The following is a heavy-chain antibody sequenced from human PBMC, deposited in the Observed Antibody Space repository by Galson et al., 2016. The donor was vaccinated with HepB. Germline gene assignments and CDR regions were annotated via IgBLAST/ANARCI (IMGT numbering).Heavy chain of an antibody. Sequence: SVKVSCKASGYSFDDYYIHWVRQAPGQGLEWMGGINPHGGGTHYAQKFQGRVTLTRDRSVNTGYMEMRRLRSDDTAVYYCARREGWGYYYGMDVWGQGTTVAVSS. CDR1: GYSFDDYY. CDR3: ARREGWGYYYGMDV. J-gene: IGHJ6*02. CDR2: INPHGGGT. V-gene: IGHV1-2*02. D-gene: IGHD6-19*01.